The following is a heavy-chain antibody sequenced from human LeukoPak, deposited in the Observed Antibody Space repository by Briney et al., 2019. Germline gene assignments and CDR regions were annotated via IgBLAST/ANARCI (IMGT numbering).Heavy chain of an antibody. CDR3: ARGSVAGDY. CDR2: INPSGGST. CDR1: GYTFTSYY. Sequence: ASVKVSCKASGYTFTSYYMHWVRQAPGQGLEWMGIINPSGGSTIYAQKFQGRVTMTRDMSTSTVYMELNSLRAEDTAVYYCARGSVAGDYWGQGTLVTVSS. D-gene: IGHD6-13*01. V-gene: IGHV1-46*01. J-gene: IGHJ4*02.